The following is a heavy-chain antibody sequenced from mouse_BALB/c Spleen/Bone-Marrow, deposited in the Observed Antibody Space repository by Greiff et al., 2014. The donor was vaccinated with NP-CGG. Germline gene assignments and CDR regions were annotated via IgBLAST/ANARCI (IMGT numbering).Heavy chain of an antibody. Sequence: VQLKESGGGLVKPGGSLKLSCAASGFTFSSYAMSWVRQTPEKRLEWVATISSGGSYTYYPDSVKGRFTISRDNAKNTLYLQMSSLRSGDTAMYYCARRTLYRYDAGAMDYWGQGTSVTVSS. CDR3: ARRTLYRYDAGAMDY. D-gene: IGHD2-14*01. V-gene: IGHV5-9-3*01. CDR1: GFTFSSYA. CDR2: ISSGGSYT. J-gene: IGHJ4*01.